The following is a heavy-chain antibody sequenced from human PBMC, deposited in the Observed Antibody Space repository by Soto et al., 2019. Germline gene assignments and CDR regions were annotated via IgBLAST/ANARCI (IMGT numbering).Heavy chain of an antibody. CDR2: IYYSGST. CDR3: AREFRLDENWFDP. Sequence: SETLSLTCTVSGGSISSYYWSWIRQPPGKGLEWIGYIYYSGSTNYNPSLKSRVTISVDTSKNQFSLKLSSVTAADTAVYYCAREFRLDENWFDPWGQGTLVTVSS. J-gene: IGHJ5*02. V-gene: IGHV4-59*01. CDR1: GGSISSYY.